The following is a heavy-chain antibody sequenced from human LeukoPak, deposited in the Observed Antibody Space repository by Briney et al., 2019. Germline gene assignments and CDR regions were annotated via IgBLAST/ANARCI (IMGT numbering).Heavy chain of an antibody. V-gene: IGHV4-39*07. J-gene: IGHJ3*02. CDR1: GDSISSSIYY. CDR3: ARSHSRYSSSWFHAFDI. Sequence: PSETLSLTCTVSGDSISSSIYYWGWIRQPPGKGLEWIGSIYYSGSTYYNPSLKSRVTISVDTSKNQFSLKLSSVTAADTAVYYCARSHSRYSSSWFHAFDIWGQGTMVTVSS. CDR2: IYYSGST. D-gene: IGHD6-13*01.